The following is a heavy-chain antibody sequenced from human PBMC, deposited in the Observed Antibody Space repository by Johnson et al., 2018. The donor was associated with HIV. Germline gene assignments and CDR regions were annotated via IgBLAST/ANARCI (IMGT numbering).Heavy chain of an antibody. CDR3: ARDGDPLDFWALDI. Sequence: EVQLLESGGGVVQPGRSLRLSCAASGFTFDDYTMHWVRQAPGKGLEWVSLISWDGDNTYYADSVKGRFTISRDNSKNTLYLQVNSLRAEDTAVYYCARDGDPLDFWALDIWGQGTMVTVSS. V-gene: IGHV3-43*01. CDR2: ISWDGDNT. D-gene: IGHD3-3*01. J-gene: IGHJ3*02. CDR1: GFTFDDYT.